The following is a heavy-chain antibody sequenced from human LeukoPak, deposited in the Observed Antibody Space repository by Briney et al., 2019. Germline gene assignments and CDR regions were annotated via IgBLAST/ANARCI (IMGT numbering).Heavy chain of an antibody. CDR2: IYYSGST. CDR1: GGSISSSSYY. CDR3: ARDHSDVSISGEIINGNWYFDL. Sequence: SETLSLTCTVSGGSISSSSYYWGWIRQPPRKGLEWIGSIYYSGSTYYDPSLKSRVTISVDTSKNQFSLKLSSVTAADTAVYFCARDHSDVSISGEIINGNWYFDLWGRGTLVTVSS. D-gene: IGHD3-3*01. V-gene: IGHV4-39*02. J-gene: IGHJ2*01.